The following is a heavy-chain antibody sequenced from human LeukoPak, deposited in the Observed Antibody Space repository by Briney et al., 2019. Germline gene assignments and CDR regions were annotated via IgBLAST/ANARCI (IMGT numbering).Heavy chain of an antibody. CDR1: GGSISSYY. D-gene: IGHD3-10*01. V-gene: IGHV4-4*07. J-gene: IGHJ5*02. CDR2: IYTSGST. Sequence: SETLSLTCTVSGGSISSYYWSWIRQPAGKGLEWIGRIYTSGSTNYNPSLKSRVTISVDTSKNQFSLKLSSVTAADTAVYYCARGYGSGSSNKYNWFDPWGQGTLVTVSS. CDR3: ARGYGSGSSNKYNWFDP.